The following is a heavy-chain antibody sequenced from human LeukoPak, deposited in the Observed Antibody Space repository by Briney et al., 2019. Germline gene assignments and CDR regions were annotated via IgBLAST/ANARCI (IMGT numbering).Heavy chain of an antibody. J-gene: IGHJ4*02. D-gene: IGHD3-22*01. CDR1: GFTFSSYG. CDR2: ISYDGSNK. V-gene: IGHV3-30*03. Sequence: GGSLRLSCAASGFTFSSYGMHWVRQAPGKGLEWVAVISYDGSNKYYADSVKGRFTISRDNSKNTLYLQMNSLRAEDTAVYYCARVLHKRNYDSTTYYGYWGQGTLVTVSS. CDR3: ARVLHKRNYDSTTYYGY.